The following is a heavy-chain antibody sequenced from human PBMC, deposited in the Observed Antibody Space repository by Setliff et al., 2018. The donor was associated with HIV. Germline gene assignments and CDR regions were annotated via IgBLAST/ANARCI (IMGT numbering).Heavy chain of an antibody. CDR2: IYTSGST. D-gene: IGHD5-18*01. Sequence: PSETLSLTCGIYGGSFSDYYWSWIRQPAGKGLEWIGRIYTSGSTNYNPSLKSRVTMSVDTSKNQSSLKLRSVTAADTAVYYCARDKGYNSSDYWGQGTLVTVSS. CDR1: GGSFSDYY. J-gene: IGHJ4*02. V-gene: IGHV4-4*07. CDR3: ARDKGYNSSDY.